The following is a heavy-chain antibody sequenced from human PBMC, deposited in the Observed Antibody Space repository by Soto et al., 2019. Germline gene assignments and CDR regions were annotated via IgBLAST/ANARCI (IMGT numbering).Heavy chain of an antibody. J-gene: IGHJ6*02. D-gene: IGHD2-21*02. Sequence: QVQLVQSGAEVKKPGSSVKVSCKASGGTFSSYAISWVRQAPGQGLEWMGGIIPIFGTANYAQKFQGRVTITADESTSTADMELSSLRFEDTAVYYCAREDVVTQITNYYYYGMDVWGQGTTVTVSS. CDR3: AREDVVTQITNYYYYGMDV. CDR2: IIPIFGTA. CDR1: GGTFSSYA. V-gene: IGHV1-69*01.